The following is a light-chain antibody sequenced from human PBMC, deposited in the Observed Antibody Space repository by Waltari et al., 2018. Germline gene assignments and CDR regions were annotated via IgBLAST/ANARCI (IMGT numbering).Light chain of an antibody. J-gene: IGLJ3*02. CDR1: NLGSKS. Sequence: SSVLTQSPSVSVAPGQTARIPCGGDNLGSKSVHWYQQKPGQAPWLVVYDDSDRPSGIPERFSGSNSGNTATLTISRVEAGDEADYYCQVWDGSSDHWVFGGGTKLTVL. V-gene: IGLV3-21*02. CDR2: DDS. CDR3: QVWDGSSDHWV.